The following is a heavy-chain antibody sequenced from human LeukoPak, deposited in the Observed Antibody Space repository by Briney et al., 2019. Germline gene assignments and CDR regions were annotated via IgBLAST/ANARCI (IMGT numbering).Heavy chain of an antibody. J-gene: IGHJ4*02. CDR1: GGSISSGGYS. CDR3: AKLNRGVSILAPDY. CDR2: IYHSGST. Sequence: SETLSLTCAVSGGSISSGGYSWSWIRQPPGKGLEWIGYIYHSGSTYYNPSLKSRVTISVDTSKNQFSLKLSSVTAADTAVYYCAKLNRGVSILAPDYWGQGTLVTVSS. V-gene: IGHV4-30-2*01. D-gene: IGHD3-10*01.